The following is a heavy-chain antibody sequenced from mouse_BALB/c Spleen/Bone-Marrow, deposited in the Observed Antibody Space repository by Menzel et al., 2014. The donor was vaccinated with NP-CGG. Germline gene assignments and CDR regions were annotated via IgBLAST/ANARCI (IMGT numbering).Heavy chain of an antibody. V-gene: IGHV5-17*02. CDR1: GFTFSSFG. Sequence: EVQLVESGGGLVQPGGSRKLSCAASGFTFSSFGMHWVRQAPERGLEWFAYISSCRGTIFYADTVKGRFTISRDNPKNSLFLQMTSLRSEDSAMYYCARGGNWEDFDYWGQGTTLTVSS. CDR3: ARGGNWEDFDY. D-gene: IGHD4-1*01. CDR2: ISSCRGTI. J-gene: IGHJ2*01.